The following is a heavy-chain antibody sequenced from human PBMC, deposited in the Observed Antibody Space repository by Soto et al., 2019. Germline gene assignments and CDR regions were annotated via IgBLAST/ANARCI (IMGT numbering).Heavy chain of an antibody. Sequence: GGSLRLSCAASGFTFSSYSMNWVRQAPGKGLEWVSYISSSSSTIYYADSVKGRFTISRDNAKNSLYLQMNSLRAEDTAVYYGARFSSSWYEPSYYYYYLDVWGKGTTVTVSS. J-gene: IGHJ6*03. CDR3: ARFSSSWYEPSYYYYYLDV. V-gene: IGHV3-48*04. CDR1: GFTFSSYS. CDR2: ISSSSSTI. D-gene: IGHD6-13*01.